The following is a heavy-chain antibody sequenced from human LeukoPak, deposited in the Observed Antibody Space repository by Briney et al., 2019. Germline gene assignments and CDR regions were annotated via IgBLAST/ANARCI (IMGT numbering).Heavy chain of an antibody. CDR3: ARGSGGAAAGTDY. V-gene: IGHV1-8*03. D-gene: IGHD6-13*01. CDR2: MNPNSGNT. J-gene: IGHJ4*02. Sequence: ASVNVSCKASGYTFTSYYINWVRQATGQGLEWMGWMNPNSGNTGYAQKFQGRVTITGDTSISTAYMELSSLRSEDTAVYYCARGSGGAAAGTDYWGQGTLVTVSS. CDR1: GYTFTSYY.